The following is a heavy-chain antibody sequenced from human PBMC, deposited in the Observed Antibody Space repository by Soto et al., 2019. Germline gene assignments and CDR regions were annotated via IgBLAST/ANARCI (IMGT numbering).Heavy chain of an antibody. CDR3: ARSQGGSSSLDIYYYYYYGMDV. V-gene: IGHV1-69*01. Sequence: QVQLVQSGAEVKKPGSSVKVSCKAPGGTFSTYAISWVRQAPGQGLEWMGGDIPIFGTPKYAQKFQGRVTITADESTSTGYMELRGLRSEDTAVYYCARSQGGSSSLDIYYYYYYGMDVWGQGTTVTVSS. D-gene: IGHD2-15*01. CDR1: GGTFSTYA. J-gene: IGHJ6*02. CDR2: DIPIFGTP.